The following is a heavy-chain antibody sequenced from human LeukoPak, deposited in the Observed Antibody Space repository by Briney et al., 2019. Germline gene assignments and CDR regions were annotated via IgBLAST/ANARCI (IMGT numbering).Heavy chain of an antibody. CDR2: ISGSGGST. CDR3: AKDRNCSSTSCYWGVVDV. CDR1: GFTFSSYA. J-gene: IGHJ6*02. Sequence: PGGSLRLSCAASGFTFSSYAMSWVRQAPGKGLEWVSAISGSGGSTYYADSVKGRFTISRDNSKNTLYLQMNSLRAEDTAVYYCAKDRNCSSTSCYWGVVDVWGQGTTVTVSS. D-gene: IGHD2-2*01. V-gene: IGHV3-23*01.